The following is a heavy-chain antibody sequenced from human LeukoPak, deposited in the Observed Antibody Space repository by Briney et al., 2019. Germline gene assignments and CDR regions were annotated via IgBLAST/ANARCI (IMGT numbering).Heavy chain of an antibody. J-gene: IGHJ6*03. CDR2: IYSSGAT. CDR1: GGSVSSCRYY. CDR3: AGTTYYYHSTDV. Sequence: SETLSLTCTVSGGSVSSCRYYWSWIRQHPGKGLEWVGYIYSSGATYYNPSLKSRLTISTQTSQNQFSLKLDSVTAADTAVYYCAGTTYYYHSTDVWGKGTTVTVSS. D-gene: IGHD1-14*01. V-gene: IGHV4-31*03.